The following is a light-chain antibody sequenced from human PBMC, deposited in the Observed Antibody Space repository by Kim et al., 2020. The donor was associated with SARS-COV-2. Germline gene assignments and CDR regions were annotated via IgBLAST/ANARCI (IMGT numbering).Light chain of an antibody. CDR3: QQYRFYPPT. Sequence: ASVGDRVTITCRASQDINNHLAWFQQKPEKAPKSLIFATSSLQTGVPSKFSGSRSGTDFTLTISTLQPEDSATYYCQQYRFYPPTFGQGTKVDIK. CDR2: ATS. J-gene: IGKJ1*01. V-gene: IGKV1-16*02. CDR1: QDINNH.